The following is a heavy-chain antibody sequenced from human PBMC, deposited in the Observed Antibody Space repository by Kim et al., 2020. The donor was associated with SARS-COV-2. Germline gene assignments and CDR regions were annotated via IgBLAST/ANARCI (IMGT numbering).Heavy chain of an antibody. V-gene: IGHV5-51*01. CDR1: GYSFTSYW. CDR2: IYPGDSDT. J-gene: IGHJ4*02. CDR3: ASPRVVRGVIGPFDY. Sequence: GESLKISCKGSGYSFTSYWIGWVRQMPGKGLEWMGIIYPGDSDTRYSPSFQGQVTISADKSISTAYLQWSSLKASDTAMYYCASPRVVRGVIGPFDYWGQGTLVTVSS. D-gene: IGHD3-10*01.